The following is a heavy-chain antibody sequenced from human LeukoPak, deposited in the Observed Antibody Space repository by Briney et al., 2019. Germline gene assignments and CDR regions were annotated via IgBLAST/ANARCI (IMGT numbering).Heavy chain of an antibody. Sequence: ASVTVSCTGSVYTFTSYGISWVRRAPGQRLEWMGWISAYNINTNYAQKLQGRVTMTTDTSTSTAYMQLRSLISDDTAVYYCAREASSGWYFDYWGQGTLVTVSS. CDR1: VYTFTSYG. CDR2: ISAYNINT. CDR3: AREASSGWYFDY. J-gene: IGHJ4*02. V-gene: IGHV1-18*01. D-gene: IGHD6-19*01.